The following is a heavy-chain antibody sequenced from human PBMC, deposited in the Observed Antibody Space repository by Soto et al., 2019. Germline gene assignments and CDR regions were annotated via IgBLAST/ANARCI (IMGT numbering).Heavy chain of an antibody. D-gene: IGHD6-6*01. CDR1: GYSFTSYW. J-gene: IGHJ4*02. V-gene: IGHV5-10-1*01. CDR3: ARQVGLYSSSSATFDL. CDR2: IDPSDSYT. Sequence: GESLKISCKGSGYSFTSYWITWVRQMPGKGLEWMGRIDPSDSYTNYNPSFQGHVTISADKSISTAYLQWSSLKASDTAMYYCARQVGLYSSSSATFDLWGQRTLVTVSS.